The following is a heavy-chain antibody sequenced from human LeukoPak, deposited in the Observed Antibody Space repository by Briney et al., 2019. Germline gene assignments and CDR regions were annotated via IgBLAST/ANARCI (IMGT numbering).Heavy chain of an antibody. D-gene: IGHD3-22*01. CDR3: ARLAHDSSASYYFDY. Sequence: SETLSLTCTVSGGSIRSYYWGWIRQPPGKGLEWIGSIYYSGSIYYSGSTYDNPSLKSRVTVSVETSKNQFSLKLSSVTAADTAVYYCARLAHDSSASYYFDYWGQGILVTVSS. CDR1: GGSIRSYY. CDR2: IYYSGSIYYSGST. V-gene: IGHV4-39*01. J-gene: IGHJ4*02.